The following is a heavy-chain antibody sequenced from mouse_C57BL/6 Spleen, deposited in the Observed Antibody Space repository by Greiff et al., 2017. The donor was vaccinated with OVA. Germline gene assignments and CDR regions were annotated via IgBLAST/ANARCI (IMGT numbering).Heavy chain of an antibody. D-gene: IGHD1-1*01. V-gene: IGHV5-16*01. Sequence: EVQVVESEGGLVQPGSSLKLSCTASGFTFSDYYMAWVRQVPEKGLEWVATITYDGSSTYYLDSLKSRFIISRDNAKNILYLQMSSLTSEDTAKYDCARVYYYVSSRDCWGKGTTLTVSS. CDR1: GFTFSDYY. CDR3: ARVYYYVSSRDC. CDR2: ITYDGSST. J-gene: IGHJ2*01.